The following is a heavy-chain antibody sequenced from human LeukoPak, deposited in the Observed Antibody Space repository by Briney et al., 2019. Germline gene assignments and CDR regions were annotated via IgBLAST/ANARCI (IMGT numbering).Heavy chain of an antibody. D-gene: IGHD6-19*01. V-gene: IGHV3-7*01. CDR2: IKQDGSQK. J-gene: IGHJ6*03. Sequence: GGSLRLSCAASGFTFSSYWMSWVRQAPGKGLEWVANIKQDGSQKYYVDSVKGRFTISRDNAKNSLYLQMNSLRAEDTAVYYCARGSIAVAAIEVVGYYYMDVWGKGTTVTVSS. CDR3: ARGSIAVAAIEVVGYYYMDV. CDR1: GFTFSSYW.